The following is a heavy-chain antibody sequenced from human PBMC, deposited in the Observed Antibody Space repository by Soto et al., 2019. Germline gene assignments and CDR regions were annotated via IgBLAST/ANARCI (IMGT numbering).Heavy chain of an antibody. V-gene: IGHV3-74*01. CDR2: INSDGSST. CDR3: ARAFKAADSKYYFDY. Sequence: EVQLVESGGGLVQPGGSLRLSCAASGFTFSSYWMHWVRQAPGKGLVWVSRINSDGSSTSYADSVKGRFTISRDNAKNTVYLQMDRLSAEDTAVYYCARAFKAADSKYYFDYWGQGTLVTVSS. J-gene: IGHJ4*02. CDR1: GFTFSSYW. D-gene: IGHD6-13*01.